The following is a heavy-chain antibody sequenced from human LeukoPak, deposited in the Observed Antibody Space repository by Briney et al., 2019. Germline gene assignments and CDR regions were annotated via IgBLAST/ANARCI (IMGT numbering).Heavy chain of an antibody. V-gene: IGHV1-69*04. CDR2: IIPILGIA. CDR1: GGTFSSYA. J-gene: IGHJ4*02. Sequence: GASVKVSCKASGGTFSSYAISWVRQAPGQGLEWMGRIIPILGIANYAQKFQGRVTITADKSTSTAYMELSSLRSEDTAVYYCARDSCSWDRDDDYWSQGTLVTVSS. CDR3: ARDSCSWDRDDDY. D-gene: IGHD6-13*01.